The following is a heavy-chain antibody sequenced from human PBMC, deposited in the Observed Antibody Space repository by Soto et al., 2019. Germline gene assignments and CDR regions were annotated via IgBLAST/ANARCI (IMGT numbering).Heavy chain of an antibody. CDR2: ISYDGSNK. V-gene: IGHV3-30*18. CDR1: GCTFRTDA. Sequence: PGRNLKLCKGASGCTFRTDAMHGGRQAPGKGLEWVAVISYDGSNKYYADSVKGRFTISRDNSKNTLYLQMNSLRAEDTAVYYCAKARAYYYDSSALGDYWGQGT. J-gene: IGHJ4*02. CDR3: AKARAYYYDSSALGDY. D-gene: IGHD3-22*01.